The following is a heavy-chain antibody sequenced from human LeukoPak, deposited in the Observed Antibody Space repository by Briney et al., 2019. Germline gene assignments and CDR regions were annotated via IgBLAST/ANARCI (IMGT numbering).Heavy chain of an antibody. CDR3: AKPFFGDTAMVTDAFDI. CDR1: GFTFSSYG. CDR2: ISYDGSNK. J-gene: IGHJ3*02. D-gene: IGHD5-18*01. Sequence: GSPRLSCAASGFTFSSYGMHWVRQAPGKGLEWVAVISYDGSNKYYADSVKGRFTISRDNSKNTLYLQMNSLRAEDTAVYYCAKPFFGDTAMVTDAFDIWGQGTMVTVSS. V-gene: IGHV3-30*18.